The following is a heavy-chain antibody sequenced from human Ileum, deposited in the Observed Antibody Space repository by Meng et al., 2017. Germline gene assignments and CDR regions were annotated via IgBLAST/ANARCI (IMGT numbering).Heavy chain of an antibody. J-gene: IGHJ4*02. D-gene: IGHD1-1*01. CDR1: GGSISGYF. CDR2: LYTSGIT. V-gene: IGHV4-4*07. Sequence: QVQRQELGPGLVNPSETLSLTCTVSGGSISGYFWSWIRQPAGKGLEWIGRLYTSGITNYNPSLKSRVTMSVDTSKSQFSLNLTSVTAADTAIYYCAREKQQLGFDSWGQGTLVTVSS. CDR3: AREKQQLGFDS.